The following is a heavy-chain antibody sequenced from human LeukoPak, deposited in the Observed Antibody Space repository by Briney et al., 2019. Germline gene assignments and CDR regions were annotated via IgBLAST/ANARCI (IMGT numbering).Heavy chain of an antibody. J-gene: IGHJ4*02. V-gene: IGHV3-23*01. Sequence: GGTLRLSCAASGFTFSSYGMSWVRQAPGKGLEWVSAISGSGGSTYYADSVKGRFTISRDNSKNTLYLQMNSLRAEDTAVYYCAKALSGSYWGDSDYWGQGTLVTVSS. CDR1: GFTFSSYG. D-gene: IGHD1-26*01. CDR3: AKALSGSYWGDSDY. CDR2: ISGSGGST.